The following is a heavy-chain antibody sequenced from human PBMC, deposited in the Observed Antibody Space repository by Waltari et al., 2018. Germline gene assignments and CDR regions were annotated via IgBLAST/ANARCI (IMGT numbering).Heavy chain of an antibody. D-gene: IGHD3-3*02. CDR2: IYYSGGT. J-gene: IGHJ4*02. V-gene: IGHV4-59*11. Sequence: QVQLQESGPGLVKPSETLSLTCTVSGGSISSHYWSWIRQPPGKGLEWIGYIYYSGGTNDNPPHRSRVTISEDTSKNQFSLKLSSVTAADTAVYYCARERGFGHFWGGYYDGWGQGTLVTVSS. CDR1: GGSISSHY. CDR3: ARERGFGHFWGGYYDG.